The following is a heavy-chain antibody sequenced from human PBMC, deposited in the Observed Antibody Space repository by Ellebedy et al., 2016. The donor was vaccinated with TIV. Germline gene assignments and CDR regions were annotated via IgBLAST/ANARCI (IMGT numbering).Heavy chain of an antibody. CDR2: IYYSGST. CDR3: ARVDDILTGYDAFDI. D-gene: IGHD3-9*01. V-gene: IGHV4-59*01. Sequence: SETLSLTCTVSGGSISSYYWSWIRQPPGKGLEWIGYIYYSGSTNYNPSLKSRVTISVDTSKNQFSLKLSSVTAADTAVYYCARVDDILTGYDAFDIWGQGTVVTVSS. CDR1: GGSISSYY. J-gene: IGHJ3*02.